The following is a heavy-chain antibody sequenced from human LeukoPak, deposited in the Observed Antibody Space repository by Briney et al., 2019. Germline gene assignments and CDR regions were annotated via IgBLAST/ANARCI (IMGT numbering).Heavy chain of an antibody. Sequence: GGSLRLSCAASGFTFSSYAMSWVRQAPGKGLEWVSAISGSGGSTYYADSVKGRFTISRDNSKNTLYLQMNSLRAEDTAVYYCARGHDFWSGSPSVTGMDVWGQGTTVTVSS. J-gene: IGHJ6*02. V-gene: IGHV3-23*01. D-gene: IGHD3-3*01. CDR3: ARGHDFWSGSPSVTGMDV. CDR2: ISGSGGST. CDR1: GFTFSSYA.